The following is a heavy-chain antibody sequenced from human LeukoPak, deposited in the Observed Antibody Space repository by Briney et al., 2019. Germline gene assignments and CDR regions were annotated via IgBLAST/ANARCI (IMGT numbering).Heavy chain of an antibody. CDR3: ARDLIAVAGRYFDY. J-gene: IGHJ4*02. V-gene: IGHV1-69*04. D-gene: IGHD6-19*01. CDR1: GGTFSSYA. Sequence: SVKVSCKASGGTFSSYAISWVRQAPGQGLEWMGRIIPILGIANYAQKFQGRVTITADKSTSTAYMELSSLRSEDTAVYYCARDLIAVAGRYFDYWGQGTLVTVSS. CDR2: IIPILGIA.